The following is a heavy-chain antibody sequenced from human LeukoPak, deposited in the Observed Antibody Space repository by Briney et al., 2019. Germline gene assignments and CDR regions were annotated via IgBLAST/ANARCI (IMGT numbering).Heavy chain of an antibody. V-gene: IGHV4-59*01. D-gene: IGHD2-2*01. CDR3: ARARYANAWYAFDI. J-gene: IGHJ3*02. CDR1: GGSISGYF. Sequence: PSETLSLTCTVSGGSISGYFWSWIRQPPGKGLEWIGFIYYSGGTNYNPSLKSRVTISVDTSKNQFSLKLTSVTAADTAVYYCARARYANAWYAFDIWGHGTMVTVSS. CDR2: IYYSGGT.